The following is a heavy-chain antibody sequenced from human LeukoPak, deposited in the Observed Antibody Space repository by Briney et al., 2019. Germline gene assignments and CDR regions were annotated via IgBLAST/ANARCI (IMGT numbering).Heavy chain of an antibody. CDR3: ARGGNWGYFDY. Sequence: GESLGLSCAASGFSFNMFPMHWVRQAPGKGLECVAVTSYDGNNKYYADSVNGRFTISRDNSKNTLFLQMNCLRTEDTAIYHCARGGNWGYFDYWGQGTLVTVSS. D-gene: IGHD7-27*01. V-gene: IGHV3-30*04. CDR2: TSYDGNNK. CDR1: GFSFNMFP. J-gene: IGHJ4*02.